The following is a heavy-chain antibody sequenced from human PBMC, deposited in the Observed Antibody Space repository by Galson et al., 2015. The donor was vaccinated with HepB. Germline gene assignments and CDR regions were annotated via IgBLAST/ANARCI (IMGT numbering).Heavy chain of an antibody. J-gene: IGHJ4*02. V-gene: IGHV3-64*02. D-gene: IGHD3-10*01. CDR3: ARGIYSGSGRYYFDY. CDR1: GLTFRSSR. CDR2: ISGSGAST. Sequence: SLRLSCAASGLTFRSSRMQWVRQVPGKGLEHVSAISGSGASTYYADSVKGRFIISRDNSKNTLYLQMASLRAEDTAVYYCARGIYSGSGRYYFDYWGQGALVTVSS.